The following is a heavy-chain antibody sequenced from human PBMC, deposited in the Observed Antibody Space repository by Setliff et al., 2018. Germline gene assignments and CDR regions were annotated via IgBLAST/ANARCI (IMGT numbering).Heavy chain of an antibody. V-gene: IGHV3-21*01. Sequence: GGSLRLSCAASGFSFSSYSMNWVRQAPGKGLEWVAFISSSSVYIKYADSVKGRFTISRDNAKNSLYLQMNSLRAEDTAVYYCARLQFYSSGWYHDDYWGQGTLVTVSS. D-gene: IGHD6-19*01. CDR2: ISSSSVYI. CDR1: GFSFSSYS. CDR3: ARLQFYSSGWYHDDY. J-gene: IGHJ4*02.